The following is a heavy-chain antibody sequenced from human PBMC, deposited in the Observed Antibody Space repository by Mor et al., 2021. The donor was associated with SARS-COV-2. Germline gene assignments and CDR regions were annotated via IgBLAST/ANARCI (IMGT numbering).Heavy chain of an antibody. V-gene: IGHV3-53*01. Sequence: YRDGRTHYADSVKGRFTMSRDNSDNTHHLQMDSLRVDDTDVYFCARGPTLGSFDYWGQGTLVTVSS. CDR2: YRDGRT. CDR3: ARGPTLGSFDY. D-gene: IGHD3-16*01. J-gene: IGHJ4*02.